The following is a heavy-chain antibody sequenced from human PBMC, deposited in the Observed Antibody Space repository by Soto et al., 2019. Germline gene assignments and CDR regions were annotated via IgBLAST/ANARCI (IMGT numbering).Heavy chain of an antibody. CDR2: INHSGTT. CDR1: GGSFSGYY. Sequence: SETLSLTCAVYGGSFSGYYWSWIRQSPGKGLEWIGEINHSGTTNDNPSLMSRVTISVDTSKNQFSLKLSSVTAADTALYYCARGKSYCSGGGCYGQYDYWGQGTPVTVSS. D-gene: IGHD2-15*01. J-gene: IGHJ4*02. CDR3: ARGKSYCSGGGCYGQYDY. V-gene: IGHV4-34*01.